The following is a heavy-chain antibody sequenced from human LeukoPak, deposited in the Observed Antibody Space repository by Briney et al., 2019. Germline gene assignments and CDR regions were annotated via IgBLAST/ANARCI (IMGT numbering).Heavy chain of an antibody. CDR3: AKGFDFWRGLYYFDH. CDR1: GITFTDHG. J-gene: IGHJ4*02. D-gene: IGHD3-3*01. Sequence: PGRSLRLSCAASGITFTDHGLSWVRQAPGKGLEWVSSISVSGGVTLLADSVKGRFVISRDNSRSRVYLEMNRLRAEDTAVYYCAKGFDFWRGLYYFDHWGQGTLVTVSS. V-gene: IGHV3-23*01. CDR2: ISVSGGVT.